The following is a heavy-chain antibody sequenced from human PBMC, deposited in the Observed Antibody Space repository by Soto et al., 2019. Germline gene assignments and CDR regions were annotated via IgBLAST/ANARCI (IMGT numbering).Heavy chain of an antibody. D-gene: IGHD3-22*01. CDR2: VFHSGDT. CDR3: ARLIYDSRLNYFYFDF. Sequence: ASETLSLTCVASGGSISGRNWWSWVRQAPGKGLEWIGEVFHSGDTTYTPSLRSRVTISVDKSKNQFSLKLNSVTAADTAVYYCARLIYDSRLNYFYFDFWGQGAQVTVSS. CDR1: GGSISGRNW. J-gene: IGHJ4*02. V-gene: IGHV4-4*02.